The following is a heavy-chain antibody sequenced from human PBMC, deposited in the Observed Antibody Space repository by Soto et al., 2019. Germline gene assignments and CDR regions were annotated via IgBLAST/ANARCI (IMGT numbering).Heavy chain of an antibody. CDR2: ISAYNGNT. V-gene: IGHV1-18*04. CDR1: GYTFTSYG. CDR3: ARGVVRGVIIANWFDP. Sequence: ASVKVSCKASGYTFTSYGISWVRQAPGQGLEWMGWISAYNGNTNYAQKLQGRVTMTTDTSTSTAYMELRSLRSDDTAVYYCARGVVRGVIIANWFDPWGQGTLVTVSS. J-gene: IGHJ5*02. D-gene: IGHD3-10*01.